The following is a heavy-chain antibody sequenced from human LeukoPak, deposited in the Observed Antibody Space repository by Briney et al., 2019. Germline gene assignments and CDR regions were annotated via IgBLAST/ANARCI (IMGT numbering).Heavy chain of an antibody. CDR2: ISSSSSYM. J-gene: IGHJ4*02. CDR1: GFTFSSYS. V-gene: IGHV3-21*01. Sequence: GGSLRLSCAASGFTFSSYSMNWVRQAPGKGLEWVSSISSSSSYMYYADSVKGRFTISRDNAKNSLYLQMNTLRAEDTAVYYCARESLATIGVDYWGQGTLVTVSS. D-gene: IGHD5-12*01. CDR3: ARESLATIGVDY.